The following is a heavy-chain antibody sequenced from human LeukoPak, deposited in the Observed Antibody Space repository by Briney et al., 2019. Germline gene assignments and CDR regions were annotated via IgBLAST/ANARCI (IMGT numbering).Heavy chain of an antibody. V-gene: IGHV4-4*02. CDR1: GGSISSSNW. J-gene: IGHJ3*02. Sequence: PSGTLSLTCAVSGGSISSSNWWSWVRQPPGKGLEWIGEIYHSGSTNYNPSLKSRVTISVDKSKNQFSLKLSSVTAADTAVYYCARSKAPVDTAMVPKSVAFDIWGQGTMVTVSS. D-gene: IGHD5-18*01. CDR2: IYHSGST. CDR3: ARSKAPVDTAMVPKSVAFDI.